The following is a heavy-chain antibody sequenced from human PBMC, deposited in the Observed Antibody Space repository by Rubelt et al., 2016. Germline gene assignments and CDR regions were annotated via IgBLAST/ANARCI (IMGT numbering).Heavy chain of an antibody. CDR1: GLTVSSNY. CDR3: ARDVGGVVADAFDI. D-gene: IGHD3-16*01. J-gene: IGHJ3*02. CDR2: IYSGSSS. Sequence: GLTVSSNYMTWVRQAPGKGLEWVSIIYSGSSSSYADSVKGRFTISRDNSKNTLYLQMNSLRVEDTTVYYCARDVGGVVADAFDIWGQGTMVTVSA. V-gene: IGHV3-66*01.